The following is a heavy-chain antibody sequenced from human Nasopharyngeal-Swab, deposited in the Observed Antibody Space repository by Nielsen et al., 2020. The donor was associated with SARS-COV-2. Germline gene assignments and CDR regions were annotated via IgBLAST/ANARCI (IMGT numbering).Heavy chain of an antibody. CDR3: ARDDGALTGHKTGIDY. CDR2: ISAYNGDT. J-gene: IGHJ4*02. D-gene: IGHD1-14*01. V-gene: IGHV1-18*01. Sequence: ASVKVSCKASGYTFTSYGISWVRQAPGQGLEWMGWISAYNGDTSYAQNLQGRVTMTTDTSTSTAYMELRSLRSDDTAVYYCARDDGALTGHKTGIDYWGQGTLVTVSS. CDR1: GYTFTSYG.